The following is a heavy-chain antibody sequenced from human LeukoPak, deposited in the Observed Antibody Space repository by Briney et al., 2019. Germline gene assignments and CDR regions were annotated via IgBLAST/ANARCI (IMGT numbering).Heavy chain of an antibody. CDR1: GGTFNSYA. CDR2: IIPIFGTA. Sequence: SVKVSCKASGGTFNSYAITWVRQAPGQGLEWMGGIIPIFGTANYAQKFQGRVTITADGSTSTAYMELSSLRSEDTAVYYCARGPPRLNWFDPWGQGTLVTVS. D-gene: IGHD6-25*01. CDR3: ARGPPRLNWFDP. V-gene: IGHV1-69*01. J-gene: IGHJ5*02.